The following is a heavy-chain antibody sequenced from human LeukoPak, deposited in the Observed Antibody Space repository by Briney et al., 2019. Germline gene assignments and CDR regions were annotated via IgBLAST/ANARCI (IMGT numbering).Heavy chain of an antibody. J-gene: IGHJ4*02. CDR1: GFTFSSYE. CDR2: ISSSGSTI. V-gene: IGHV3-48*03. Sequence: GGSLRLSCAASGFTFSSYEMNWVRQAPGKGLEWVSYISSSGSTIYYADSVKGRFTISRDNAKNSLYLQMNSLRAEDTAVYYCARHLSGVTGYSYGRGIDYWGQGTLVTVSS. CDR3: ARHLSGVTGYSYGRGIDY. D-gene: IGHD5-18*01.